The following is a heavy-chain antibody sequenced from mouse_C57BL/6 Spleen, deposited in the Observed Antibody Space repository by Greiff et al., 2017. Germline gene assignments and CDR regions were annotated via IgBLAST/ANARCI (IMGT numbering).Heavy chain of an antibody. CDR2: INPNNGGT. Sequence: VQLQESGPELVKPGASVKIPCTASGYTFTDYNMDWVKQSPGKSLEWIGDINPNNGGTIYNQKFKGKATLTADKSSSTAYMELRSLTSEDTAVYYCARGYYGSYGYWGQGTTLTVSS. CDR1: GYTFTDYN. J-gene: IGHJ2*01. D-gene: IGHD2-1*01. V-gene: IGHV1-18*01. CDR3: ARGYYGSYGY.